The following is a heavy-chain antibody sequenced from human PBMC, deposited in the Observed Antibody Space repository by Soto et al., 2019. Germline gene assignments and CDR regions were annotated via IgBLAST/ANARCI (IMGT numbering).Heavy chain of an antibody. CDR2: ISGSGGST. CDR3: ASAGGLMVRGVIITINAFDI. D-gene: IGHD3-10*01. Sequence: GGSLRLSCAASGFTFSSYAMSWVRQAPGKGLEWVSAISGSGGSTYYADSVKGRFTISRDNSKNTLYLQMNSLRAEDTAVYYCASAGGLMVRGVIITINAFDIWGQGTMVTVSS. V-gene: IGHV3-23*01. CDR1: GFTFSSYA. J-gene: IGHJ3*02.